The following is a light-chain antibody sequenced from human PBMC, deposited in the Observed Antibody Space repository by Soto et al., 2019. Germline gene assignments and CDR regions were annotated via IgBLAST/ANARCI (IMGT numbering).Light chain of an antibody. Sequence: EIVLTQSPGTLSLSPGERATLSCRASQSVSSSYLACYQQRPGQAPRLLIYGASSRATGIPDRFSGSGSGTDFTLTISRLEPEDFAVYYCQQYGSSPSTFGPGTKVEIK. J-gene: IGKJ3*01. CDR3: QQYGSSPST. V-gene: IGKV3-20*01. CDR2: GAS. CDR1: QSVSSSY.